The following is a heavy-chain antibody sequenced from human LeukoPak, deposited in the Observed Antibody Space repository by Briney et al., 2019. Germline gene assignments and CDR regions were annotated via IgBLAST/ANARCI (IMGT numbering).Heavy chain of an antibody. Sequence: GGSLRLSCAASGFTFSSYAMSWIRQPPGKGLEWVSYISSSGSTIYYADSVKGRFTISRDNSKNTLYLQMNSLRAEDTAVYYCAKDNTMIVVVILGYWGQGTLVTVSS. D-gene: IGHD3-22*01. CDR2: ISSSGSTI. V-gene: IGHV3-23*01. CDR1: GFTFSSYA. J-gene: IGHJ4*02. CDR3: AKDNTMIVVVILGY.